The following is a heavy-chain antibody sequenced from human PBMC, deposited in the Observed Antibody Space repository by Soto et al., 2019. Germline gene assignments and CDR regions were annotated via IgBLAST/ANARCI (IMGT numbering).Heavy chain of an antibody. D-gene: IGHD3-10*01. CDR1: GGSFSGYY. V-gene: IGHV4-34*01. J-gene: IGHJ4*02. CDR2: INHSGST. CDR3: AGTLRKEYYFDY. Sequence: SETLSLTCAVYGGSFSGYYWSWIRQPPGKGLEWIGEINHSGSTNYNPSLKSRVTISVDTSKNQFSLKLSSVTAADTAVYYCAGTLRKEYYFDYWGQGTLVTVS.